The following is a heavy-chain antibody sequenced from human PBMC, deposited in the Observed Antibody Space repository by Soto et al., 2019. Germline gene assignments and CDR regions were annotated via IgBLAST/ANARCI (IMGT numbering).Heavy chain of an antibody. CDR2: IYYSGST. D-gene: IGHD3-9*01. CDR1: GGSISSGGYY. V-gene: IGHV4-31*03. Sequence: PSETLSLTCTVSGGSISSGGYYWSWIRQHPGKGLEWIGYIYYSGSTYYNPSLKSRVTISVDTSKSQFSLRLNSVTAADSALYFCARLEGLATISYSFDFWGQGAQVTVSS. CDR3: ARLEGLATISYSFDF. J-gene: IGHJ4*02.